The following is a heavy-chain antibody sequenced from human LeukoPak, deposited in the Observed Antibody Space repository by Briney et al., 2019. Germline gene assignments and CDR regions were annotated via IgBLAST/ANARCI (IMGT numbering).Heavy chain of an antibody. CDR2: ISGSGGGT. CDR3: AKGGRSGYALVALFDC. CDR1: GLTFSSYA. Sequence: GGSLRLSCAVSGLTFSSYAMSWVRQAPGKGLEWVSAISGSGGGTYYADSVKGRFAISRDNSKNMLYLQLNSLRAEDTAVYYCAKGGRSGYALVALFDCWGQGTLVTVSS. D-gene: IGHD2-2*01. V-gene: IGHV3-23*01. J-gene: IGHJ4*02.